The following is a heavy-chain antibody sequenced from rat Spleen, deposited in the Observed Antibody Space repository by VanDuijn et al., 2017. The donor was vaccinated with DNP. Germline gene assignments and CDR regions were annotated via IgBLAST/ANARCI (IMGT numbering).Heavy chain of an antibody. D-gene: IGHD1-11*01. CDR2: ISYDGSRS. CDR3: ARGGRSYFDY. CDR1: GFTFSDYG. Sequence: EVQLVESGGGLVQPGRSLKLSCAASGFTFSDYGMAWVLQAPTKGLEWVASISYDGSRSNYRDSVKGRFTISRDNAKNTLYLQMDSLRSEDTATYYCARGGRSYFDYWGHGVMVTVSS. J-gene: IGHJ2*01. V-gene: IGHV5-29*01.